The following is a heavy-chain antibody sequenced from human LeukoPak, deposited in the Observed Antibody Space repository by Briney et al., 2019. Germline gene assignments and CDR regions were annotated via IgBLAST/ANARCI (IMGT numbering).Heavy chain of an antibody. V-gene: IGHV3-13*01. CDR1: GFTFSSYD. CDR2: IGTAGDT. Sequence: PGGSLRLSCAASGFTFSSYDMHWVRQATGKGLEWVGAIGTAGDTNYPGSVKGRFTISRENAKNSLYLQMNSLRAGDTAVYYCARSGGSGSELDYWGQGTLVTVSS. J-gene: IGHJ4*02. CDR3: ARSGGSGSELDY. D-gene: IGHD3-10*01.